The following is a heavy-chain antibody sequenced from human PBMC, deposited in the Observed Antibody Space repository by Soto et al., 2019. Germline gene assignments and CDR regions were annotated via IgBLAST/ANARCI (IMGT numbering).Heavy chain of an antibody. CDR1: GYSFAGYW. CDR2: IDPSDSQT. Sequence: PGESLKISCKGSGYSFAGYWITWVRQMPGKGLEWMGRIDPSDSQTYYSPSFRGHVTISADKSISTAYLQWSSLKASDTAMYYCARQCYYGSSGYYYGMDVWGQGTTVTVSS. D-gene: IGHD3-22*01. CDR3: ARQCYYGSSGYYYGMDV. J-gene: IGHJ6*02. V-gene: IGHV5-10-1*01.